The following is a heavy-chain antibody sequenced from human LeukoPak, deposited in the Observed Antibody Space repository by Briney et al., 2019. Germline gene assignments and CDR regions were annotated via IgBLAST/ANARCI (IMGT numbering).Heavy chain of an antibody. CDR1: GYTFTSYY. V-gene: IGHV1-46*01. CDR3: ARGSGYGSGSYYNGNDAFDI. Sequence: ASVKVSCKASGYTFTSYYMHWVRQAPGQGLEWMGIINPSGGSTSYAQKFQGRVTMTRDTSISTAYMELSRLRSDDTAVYYCARGSGYGSGSYYNGNDAFDIWGQGTMVTVSS. J-gene: IGHJ3*02. CDR2: INPSGGST. D-gene: IGHD3-10*01.